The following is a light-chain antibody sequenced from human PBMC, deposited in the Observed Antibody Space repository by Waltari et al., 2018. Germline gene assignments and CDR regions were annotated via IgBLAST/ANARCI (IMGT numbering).Light chain of an antibody. V-gene: IGKV1-5*03. CDR1: QNISRW. Sequence: DIQMTQSPSTLSASIGDRVTITCRASQNISRWLAWYQQKPGKAPNLLIYKTSTLQSGVPSRFNGSVSGTEFTLSISSLQPEDCATYYCQQYNTYSLWPFGHGTKVEIK. J-gene: IGKJ1*01. CDR3: QQYNTYSLWP. CDR2: KTS.